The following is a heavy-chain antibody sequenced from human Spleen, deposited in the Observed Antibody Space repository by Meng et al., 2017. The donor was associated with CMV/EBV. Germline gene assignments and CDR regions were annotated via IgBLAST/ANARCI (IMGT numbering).Heavy chain of an antibody. V-gene: IGHV1-2*02. Sequence: VSCKASGYTFSDYYMHWVRQTPGEGLEWMGWIIPHSGDTNFAQKFQGRVRMTRDTSINTVYMELSRLRSDDTAMYYCARVEISFDHWGQGTLVTVSS. J-gene: IGHJ4*02. D-gene: IGHD2/OR15-2a*01. CDR2: IIPHSGDT. CDR3: ARVEISFDH. CDR1: GYTFSDYY.